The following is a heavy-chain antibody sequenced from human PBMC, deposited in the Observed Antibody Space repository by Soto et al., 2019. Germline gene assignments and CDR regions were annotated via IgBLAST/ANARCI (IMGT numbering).Heavy chain of an antibody. CDR1: GGSISSGGYY. V-gene: IGHV4-31*03. J-gene: IGHJ6*03. Sequence: TLSLTCTVSGGSISSGGYYWSWIRQHPGKGLEWIGYIYYSGSTYYNPSLKSRVTISVDTSKNQFSLKLSSVTAADTAVYYCARVVVVPAAKGYYYMDVWGKGTTVTVSS. CDR2: IYYSGST. D-gene: IGHD2-2*01. CDR3: ARVVVVPAAKGYYYMDV.